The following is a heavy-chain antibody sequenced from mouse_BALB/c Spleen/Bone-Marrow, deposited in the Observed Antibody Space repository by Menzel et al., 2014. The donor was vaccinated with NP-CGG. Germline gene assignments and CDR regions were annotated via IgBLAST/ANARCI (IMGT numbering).Heavy chain of an antibody. J-gene: IGHJ4*01. CDR3: ASVYDYGRGYAMDY. CDR1: GYAFSNYG. Sequence: QVQLQQPGAELMRPGSSVNISCKASGYAFSNYGMNWVKQRPGQGLEWIGQIYPGDGDTNYNGKFKGRVTLTADKSSSTAYMQLSSLTSEDSAVYFCASVYDYGRGYAMDYWGQGTSVTVSS. V-gene: IGHV1-80*01. CDR2: IYPGDGDT. D-gene: IGHD2-4*01.